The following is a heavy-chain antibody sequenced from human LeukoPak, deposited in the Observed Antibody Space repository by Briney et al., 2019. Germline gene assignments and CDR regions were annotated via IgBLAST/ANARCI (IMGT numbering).Heavy chain of an antibody. CDR1: GFTFSSYW. V-gene: IGHV3-74*01. Sequence: GGSLRLSCAASGFTFSSYWMHWVRQAPGKGLVWVSRINTDGSSTSYADSVKGRFTISRDNAKNTLCLQMNSLRAEDTAVYYCARDTYDISGYYYGPFDYWGQGTLVTVSS. CDR3: ARDTYDISGYYYGPFDY. D-gene: IGHD3-22*01. CDR2: INTDGSST. J-gene: IGHJ4*02.